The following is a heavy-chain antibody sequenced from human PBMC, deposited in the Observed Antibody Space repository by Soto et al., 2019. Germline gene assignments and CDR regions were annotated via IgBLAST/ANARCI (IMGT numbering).Heavy chain of an antibody. D-gene: IGHD3-3*01. Sequence: PGGSLRLSCAASGFTFSGYGMHWVRQAPGKGLEWVAVISYDGSNKYYADSVKGRFTISRDNSKNTLYLQMNSLGAEDTAVYYYAENDLAIFGVVINYWGQGTLVTVSS. V-gene: IGHV3-30*18. J-gene: IGHJ4*02. CDR3: AENDLAIFGVVINY. CDR2: ISYDGSNK. CDR1: GFTFSGYG.